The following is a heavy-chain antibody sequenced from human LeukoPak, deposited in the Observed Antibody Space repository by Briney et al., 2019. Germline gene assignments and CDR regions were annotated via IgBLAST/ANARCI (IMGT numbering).Heavy chain of an antibody. V-gene: IGHV4-31*03. Sequence: SQTLSLTCTVSGGSISSGAHYWSWVRQPPGKGLEWIGYISYSGSTYYNPSLKSRVTISVDTSKNQFSLKLSSVTAADTAVYYCARTSAVEMATILDYWGQGTLVTVSS. CDR3: ARTSAVEMATILDY. CDR2: ISYSGST. J-gene: IGHJ4*02. CDR1: GGSISSGAHY. D-gene: IGHD5-24*01.